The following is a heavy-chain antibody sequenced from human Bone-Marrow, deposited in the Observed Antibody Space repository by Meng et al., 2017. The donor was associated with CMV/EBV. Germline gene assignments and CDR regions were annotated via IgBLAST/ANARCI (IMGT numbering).Heavy chain of an antibody. CDR2: IYHSGST. D-gene: IGHD2-2*03. J-gene: IGHJ4*02. CDR1: GYSISSGYY. CDR3: ARGAISQGWID. Sequence: SETLSLTCTVSGYSISSGYYWGWIRQPPGKGLEWIGSIYHSGSTYYNPSLKSRVTISVDTSKNQFSLKLSSVTAADTAVYYCARGAISQGWIDWGQGTLLTVSS. V-gene: IGHV4-38-2*02.